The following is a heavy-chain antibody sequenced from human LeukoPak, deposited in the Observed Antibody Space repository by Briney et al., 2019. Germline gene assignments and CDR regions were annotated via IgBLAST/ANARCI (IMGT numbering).Heavy chain of an antibody. D-gene: IGHD1-26*01. V-gene: IGHV1-18*01. CDR2: ISAYNGNT. Sequence: ASVKVSCKASGYTFTSYGISWVRQAPGQGLEWMGWISAYNGNTNYAQKLQGRVTMTTDTSTSTAYMELRSLRSDDTAVYYCARGPKSGSYYRRAFDIWGQGTMVTVSS. CDR1: GYTFTSYG. CDR3: ARGPKSGSYYRRAFDI. J-gene: IGHJ3*02.